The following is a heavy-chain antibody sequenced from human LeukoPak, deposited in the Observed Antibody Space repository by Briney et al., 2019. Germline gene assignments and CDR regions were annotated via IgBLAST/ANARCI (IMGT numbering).Heavy chain of an antibody. D-gene: IGHD3-10*01. V-gene: IGHV3-30*04. CDR2: ISYDGSNK. J-gene: IGHJ4*02. Sequence: GRSLRLSCAASGFTFSSYAMHWVRQAPGKGLEWVAVISYDGSNKYYADSVKGRFTISRDNSKNTLYLQVNSLRAEDTAVYYCARDQIINRVRSGFDYWGQGTLVTVSS. CDR3: ARDQIINRVRSGFDY. CDR1: GFTFSSYA.